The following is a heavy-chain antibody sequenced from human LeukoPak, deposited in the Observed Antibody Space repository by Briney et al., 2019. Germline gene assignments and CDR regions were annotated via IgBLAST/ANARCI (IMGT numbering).Heavy chain of an antibody. CDR2: IYHSGST. D-gene: IGHD1-26*01. CDR1: GGSISSGGYY. J-gene: IGHJ4*02. V-gene: IGHV4-30-2*01. CDR3: ARVVGATVFDY. Sequence: SETLSLTCTVSGGSISSGGYYWSWIRQPPGKGLEWIGYIYHSGSTYYNPSLKSRVTISVDRSKNQFSLKLSSVTAADTAVYYCARVVGATVFDYWGQGTLVTVSS.